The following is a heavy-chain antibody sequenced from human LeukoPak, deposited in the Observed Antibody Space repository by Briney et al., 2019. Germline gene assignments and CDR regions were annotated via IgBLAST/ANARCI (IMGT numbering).Heavy chain of an antibody. Sequence: ASVKVSCKASGGTFGSYAISWVRQAPGQGLEWMGGIIPIFGTTNYAQKFQGRVTITADESTSTGYMELRNLRSEDTAVYYCARPELAGGDYGLDYWGQGTLVTVSS. D-gene: IGHD4-17*01. V-gene: IGHV1-69*13. J-gene: IGHJ4*02. CDR2: IIPIFGTT. CDR3: ARPELAGGDYGLDY. CDR1: GGTFGSYA.